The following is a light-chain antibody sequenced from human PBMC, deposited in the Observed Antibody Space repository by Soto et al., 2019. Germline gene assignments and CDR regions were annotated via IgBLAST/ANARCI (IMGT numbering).Light chain of an antibody. V-gene: IGKV3-15*01. CDR3: QRDKNCPLIT. CDR2: DAS. Sequence: EIVITQSPATLSVSPGERATLSCRASQSVGSNLAWYQQKPGQAPRLLICDASTRTTGLPARFKGSGSGTECSLTVSSLQFVDFAVSYCQRDKNCPLITFAQGTRLEIK. CDR1: QSVGSN. J-gene: IGKJ5*01.